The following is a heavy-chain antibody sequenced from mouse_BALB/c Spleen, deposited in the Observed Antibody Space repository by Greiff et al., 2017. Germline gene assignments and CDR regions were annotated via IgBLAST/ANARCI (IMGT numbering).Heavy chain of an antibody. D-gene: IGHD2-4*01. J-gene: IGHJ1*01. CDR1: GYSFTGYY. CDR2: ISCYNGAT. Sequence: LVKPGASVKLSCKASGYSFTGYYMHWVKQSHGKSLEWIGYISCYNGATSYNQKFKGKATFTVDTSSSTAYMQFNSLTSEDSAVYYCAREGLRRASYFDVWGAGTTVTVSS. V-gene: IGHV1S34*01. CDR3: AREGLRRASYFDV.